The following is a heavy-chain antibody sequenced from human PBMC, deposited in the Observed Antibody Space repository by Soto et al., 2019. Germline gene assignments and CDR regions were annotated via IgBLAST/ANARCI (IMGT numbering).Heavy chain of an antibody. V-gene: IGHV1-3*01. CDR1: GYTFTSYA. CDR2: INAGNGNT. Sequence: GASVKVSCKASGYTFTSYAMHWVRQAPGQRLEWMGWINAGNGNTKYSQKFQGRVTITRDTSASTAYMELSSLRSEDTAVYYCARSLTMVRGVRIEFDYWGQGTLVTVSS. J-gene: IGHJ4*02. D-gene: IGHD3-10*01. CDR3: ARSLTMVRGVRIEFDY.